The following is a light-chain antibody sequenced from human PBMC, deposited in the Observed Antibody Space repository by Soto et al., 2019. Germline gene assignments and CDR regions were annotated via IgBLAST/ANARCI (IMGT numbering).Light chain of an antibody. CDR2: KVS. CDR1: QSLVYSNGNTY. V-gene: IGKV2-30*01. J-gene: IGKJ1*01. CDR3: RQGTHWPWT. Sequence: DVVMTQSPLSLPVTLGQPASISCRSSQSLVYSNGNTYLNWFQQRPGQSPRRLIYKVSKRDSGVQDRLSGSGSGTDFTLKISRVEAADVGVYYCRQGTHWPWTFGQGTKVEIK.